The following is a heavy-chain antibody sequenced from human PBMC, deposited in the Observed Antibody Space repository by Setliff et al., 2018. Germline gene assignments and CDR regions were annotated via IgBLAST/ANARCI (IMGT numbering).Heavy chain of an antibody. CDR1: GYTFISYG. V-gene: IGHV1-18*01. CDR3: ARVLFHCSSTSCYLDAFDI. J-gene: IGHJ3*02. Sequence: ASVKVSCKASGYTFISYGISWVRQAPGQGLEWMGWISAYNGNTNYAQKLQGRVTMTTDTSTSKAYMELRSLRSDDTAVYYCARVLFHCSSTSCYLDAFDIWGQGTMVTVSS. CDR2: ISAYNGNT. D-gene: IGHD2-2*01.